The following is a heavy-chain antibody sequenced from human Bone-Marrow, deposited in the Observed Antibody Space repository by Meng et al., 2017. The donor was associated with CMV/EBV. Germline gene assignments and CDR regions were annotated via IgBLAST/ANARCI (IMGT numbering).Heavy chain of an antibody. CDR2: IYYSGST. D-gene: IGHD3-22*01. Sequence: SETLSLTCGVSGGSISSGGYYWSWVRQHPGKGLEWIGYIYYSGSTYYNPPLKSRVTISVDTSKNQFSLKLSSVTAADTAVYYCARGKPTYYYDSSGPAPSQSHLDYFDYWGQGTLVTVSS. CDR1: GGSISSGGYY. V-gene: IGHV4-31*11. J-gene: IGHJ4*02. CDR3: ARGKPTYYYDSSGPAPSQSHLDYFDY.